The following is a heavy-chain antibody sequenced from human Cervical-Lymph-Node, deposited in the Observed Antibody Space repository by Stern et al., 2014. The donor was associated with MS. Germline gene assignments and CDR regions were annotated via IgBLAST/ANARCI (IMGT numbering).Heavy chain of an antibody. Sequence: VQLVGPAGGFVQHGGSLRHSGAASGLPSIRYAMSWVRRGPGKRLESVSAIRGSGGSTYYADSVKGRFSISRDNSKNTLYLQMNSLRAEDVAVYYCAKSTVTSLSDYWGQGTLVTASS. D-gene: IGHD4-17*01. J-gene: IGHJ4*02. CDR1: GLPSIRYA. CDR2: IRGSGGST. CDR3: AKSTVTSLSDY. V-gene: IGHV3-23*04.